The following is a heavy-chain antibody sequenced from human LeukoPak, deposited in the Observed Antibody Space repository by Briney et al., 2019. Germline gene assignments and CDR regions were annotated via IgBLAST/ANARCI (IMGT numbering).Heavy chain of an antibody. Sequence: GASVKVSCKASGYTFTSYDINWVRQATGQGLEWMGWMNPNSGNTGYAQKFQGRVTMTRNTSISTAYMELSSLRSEDTAVYYCARWGGSYDSSGYYLFEFSYYFDYWGQGTLVTVSS. CDR2: MNPNSGNT. CDR1: GYTFTSYD. V-gene: IGHV1-8*01. J-gene: IGHJ4*02. CDR3: ARWGGSYDSSGYYLFEFSYYFDY. D-gene: IGHD3-22*01.